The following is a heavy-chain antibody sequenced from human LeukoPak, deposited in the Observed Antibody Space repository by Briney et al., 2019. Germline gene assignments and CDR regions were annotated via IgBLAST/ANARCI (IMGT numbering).Heavy chain of an antibody. V-gene: IGHV3-11*06. CDR1: GFTFSDYY. CDR2: ISSSSSYT. J-gene: IGHJ4*02. Sequence: PGGSLRLSCAASGFTFSDYYMSWIRQAPGKGLEWVSYISSSSSYTNYADSVKGRFTISRDNAKNSLYLQMNSQRAEDTAVYYCARGYDYGDLEIPLGYWGQGTLVTVSS. CDR3: ARGYDYGDLEIPLGY. D-gene: IGHD4-17*01.